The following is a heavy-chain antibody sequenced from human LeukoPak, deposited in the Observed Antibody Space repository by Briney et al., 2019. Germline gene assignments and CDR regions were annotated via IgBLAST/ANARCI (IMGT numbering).Heavy chain of an antibody. CDR3: ARGPTMIVVYFDY. CDR1: GFTFSSYA. CDR2: IKQDGSEK. Sequence: GGSLRLSCAASGFTFSSYAMHWVRQAPGKGLEWVANIKQDGSEKYYVDSVKGRFTISRDNAKNSLYLQMNSLRAEDTAVYYCARGPTMIVVYFDYWGQGTLVTVSS. J-gene: IGHJ4*02. D-gene: IGHD3-22*01. V-gene: IGHV3-7*04.